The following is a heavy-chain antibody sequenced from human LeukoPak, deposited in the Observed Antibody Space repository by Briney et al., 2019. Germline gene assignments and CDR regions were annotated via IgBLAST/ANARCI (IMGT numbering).Heavy chain of an antibody. V-gene: IGHV3-21*01. D-gene: IGHD3-9*01. CDR3: ARGHYDVLAASYKWTPDY. CDR1: GFTFNTFN. CDR2: ITSGGDYI. Sequence: IPGGSLRLSCAASGFTFNTFNMNWVRQAPGKGLEWVSSITSGGDYIYYADSVKGRFTTSRDNAKNSLSLQLNSLRVEEMAVYYCARGHYDVLAASYKWTPDYWGQGTLVTVSS. J-gene: IGHJ4*02.